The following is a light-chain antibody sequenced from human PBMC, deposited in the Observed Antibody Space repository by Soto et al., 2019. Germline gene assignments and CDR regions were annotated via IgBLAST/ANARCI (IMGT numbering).Light chain of an antibody. CDR1: SRDVGAYDY. J-gene: IGLJ1*01. V-gene: IGLV2-14*03. Sequence: QSVLTQPASVSGSPGQSITISCTGTSRDVGAYDYVSWYLQYPDKAPQLLIYYVDHRPSGVSSRFSGSKSGNTASLTISGLQAEDEGDYYCCTYADGRIYFFGTGTKLTVL. CDR3: CTYADGRIYF. CDR2: YVD.